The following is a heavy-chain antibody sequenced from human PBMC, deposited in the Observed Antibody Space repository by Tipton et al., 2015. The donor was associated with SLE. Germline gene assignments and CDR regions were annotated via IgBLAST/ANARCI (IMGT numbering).Heavy chain of an antibody. V-gene: IGHV4-39*07. CDR3: VRDKRYFDSPVKY. D-gene: IGHD3-9*01. CDR2: FYYGKST. CDR1: GGSISSSSFY. J-gene: IGHJ4*02. Sequence: TLSLTCTVSGGSISSSSFYWGWIRQPPGKGLEWIGSFYYGKSTFYNPSLKSRVTISVDKSKSQFSLKLSSVTAADTAVYYCVRDKRYFDSPVKYWGQGILVTVSS.